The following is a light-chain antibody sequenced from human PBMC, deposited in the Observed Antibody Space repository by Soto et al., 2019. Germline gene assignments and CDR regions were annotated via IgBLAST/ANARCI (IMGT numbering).Light chain of an antibody. CDR1: QTVNTW. CDR3: QQYNNYWT. CDR2: KAS. Sequence: IQLTQSPSTLSASVGDRVTITCRANQTVNTWLAWFQQKPGKAPGLLIYKASTLESGVPLRFSGSGSDTAFTLTIKSLQPADSATYFCQQYNNYWTFGQGTKVEIK. J-gene: IGKJ1*01. V-gene: IGKV1-5*03.